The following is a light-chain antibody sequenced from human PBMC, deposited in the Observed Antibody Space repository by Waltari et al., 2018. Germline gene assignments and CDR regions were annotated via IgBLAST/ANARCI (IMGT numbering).Light chain of an antibody. CDR2: AAS. J-gene: IGKJ1*01. Sequence: DIQMTQSPSSLSASVGDSVTVTCLASQNINYYLNWYQQKPGKAPELLIYAASSLQEGVPSRFGGSGSGTYFTLTISSLQPEDFATYYCQQSHSTPRTFGQGTKVEI. V-gene: IGKV1-39*01. CDR3: QQSHSTPRT. CDR1: QNINYY.